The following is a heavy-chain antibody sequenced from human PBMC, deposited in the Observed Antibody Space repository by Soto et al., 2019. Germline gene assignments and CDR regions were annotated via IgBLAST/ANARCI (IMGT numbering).Heavy chain of an antibody. D-gene: IGHD2-21*01. CDR2: INHSGIT. J-gene: IGHJ5*02. Sequence: SETLSLTCAVYGASLSDNYCNWLRQPPGKGLEWIGEINHSGITNYNPSLRSRVTISIDTSKNQLSLNLRSVSAADTAVYYCARGRGEFDPWGQGTPVTVSS. CDR1: GASLSDNY. V-gene: IGHV4-34*01. CDR3: ARGRGEFDP.